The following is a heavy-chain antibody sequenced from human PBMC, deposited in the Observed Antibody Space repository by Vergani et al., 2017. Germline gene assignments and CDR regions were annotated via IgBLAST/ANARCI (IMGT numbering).Heavy chain of an antibody. V-gene: IGHV4-39*07. CDR1: GGSISSSSYY. CDR3: ARGRANCSGGSCYWFVYYYYYYMDV. Sequence: QLQLQESGPGLVKPSETLSLTCTVSGGSISSSSYYWGWIRQPPGKGLEWIGSIYYSGSTYYNPSLKSRVTISVDTSKNQFSLRLSSVTAADTAVYYCARGRANCSGGSCYWFVYYYYYYMDVWGKGTTVTVSS. D-gene: IGHD2-15*01. J-gene: IGHJ6*03. CDR2: IYYSGST.